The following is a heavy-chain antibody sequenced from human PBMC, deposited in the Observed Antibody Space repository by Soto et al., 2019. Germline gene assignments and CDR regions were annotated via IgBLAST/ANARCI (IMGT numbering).Heavy chain of an antibody. CDR2: ITPLFGIP. CDR1: GGTSRSLS. D-gene: IGHD2-15*01. V-gene: IGHV1-69*17. J-gene: IGHJ5*02. Sequence: QVQLVQSGAEVKKPGSSVKVSCKASGGTSRSLSITWVRQAPGQGLEWMGGITPLFGIPNYPQKFQGRLTITADKSTGTAYLELSSLRSEDTAVYYCARDTHSAGGWFDTLCRGTLVTVSS. CDR3: ARDTHSAGGWFDT.